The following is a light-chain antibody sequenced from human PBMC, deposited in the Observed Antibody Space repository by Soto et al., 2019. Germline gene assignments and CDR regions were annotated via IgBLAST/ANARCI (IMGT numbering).Light chain of an antibody. CDR1: QSISSS. V-gene: IGKV3-15*01. CDR3: QQYNNGPTYT. CDR2: GAS. J-gene: IGKJ2*01. Sequence: EIVMTQSTATLSVSPGERATLSCRASQSISSSLAWYQQKPGQAPRLLIYGASTRANGIPARFSGSGSGTEFTLTIRSLQSEDFAVYYCQQYNNGPTYTFGQGTKLEIK.